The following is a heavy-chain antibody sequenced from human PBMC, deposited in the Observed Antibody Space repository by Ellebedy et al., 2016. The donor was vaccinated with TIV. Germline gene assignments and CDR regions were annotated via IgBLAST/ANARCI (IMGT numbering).Heavy chain of an antibody. V-gene: IGHV3-7*01. D-gene: IGHD4-17*01. J-gene: IGHJ4*02. Sequence: GESLKISCATSGFTFGGYGIHWVRQAPGKGLECVANIKQDGSEQSYVDSVKGRFTISRDNAKNSLHLQMNGLRDEDTAVYYCARHTDYALDYWGQGALVTVSS. CDR3: ARHTDYALDY. CDR1: GFTFGGYG. CDR2: IKQDGSEQ.